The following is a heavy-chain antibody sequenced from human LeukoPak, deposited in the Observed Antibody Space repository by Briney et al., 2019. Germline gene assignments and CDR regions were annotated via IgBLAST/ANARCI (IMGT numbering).Heavy chain of an antibody. J-gene: IGHJ4*02. V-gene: IGHV3-15*01. CDR2: IKSKVNGGTI. D-gene: IGHD2-2*01. Sequence: GGSLRLSCAASGFTFSNAWMSWVRQAPEKGLEWVGRIKSKVNGGTIDYAAPVKGRFTISRDDSKNTLYLQMNSLRTEDTAVYYCASGDIVVVPAAKGLGYWGQGTLVTVSS. CDR3: ASGDIVVVPAAKGLGY. CDR1: GFTFSNAW.